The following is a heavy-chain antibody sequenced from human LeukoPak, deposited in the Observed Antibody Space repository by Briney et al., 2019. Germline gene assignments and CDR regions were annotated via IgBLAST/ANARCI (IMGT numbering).Heavy chain of an antibody. Sequence: GGSLSLPWPASGLPFGSYAMSWAGKAPGKGLEWVSAFSGTGRSTYYADSANGRFTISTDNSKNTLYLQMSSLRAEDTAVYYCAKWGLDGKQKTRVKFDYWRQGRLVTVYS. J-gene: IGHJ4*02. D-gene: IGHD3-16*01. CDR3: AKWGLDGKQKTRVKFDY. CDR1: GLPFGSYA. V-gene: IGHV3-23*01. CDR2: FSGTGRST.